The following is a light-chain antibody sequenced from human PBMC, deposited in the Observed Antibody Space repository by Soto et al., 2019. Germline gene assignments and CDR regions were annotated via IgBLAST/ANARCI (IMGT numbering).Light chain of an antibody. CDR3: HKYDNLPPT. CDR2: DAS. Sequence: DIQMTQSPSSLSASVGDRVTITCQASQDISNYLNWYQQKPGKAPKLLIYDASNLETGVPSRFSGSGSGTDFTFTISSLQPEDIATYYCHKYDNLPPTFGPGTKVD. J-gene: IGKJ3*01. V-gene: IGKV1-33*01. CDR1: QDISNY.